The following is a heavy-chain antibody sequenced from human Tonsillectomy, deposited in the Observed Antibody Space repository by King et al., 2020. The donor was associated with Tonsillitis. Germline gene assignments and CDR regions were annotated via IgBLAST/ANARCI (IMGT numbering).Heavy chain of an antibody. Sequence: TLKESGPTLVKPTQTLTLTCTFSGFSLSTSGVGVGWIRQPPGKALEWLALIYWNDDKRYSPSLRSRLTITKDTSKNQVVLSMTNMDPVDTATYYCAHSTRVTYYDDSSGYYYWGQGTLVTVSS. CDR2: IYWNDDK. CDR3: AHSTRVTYYDDSSGYYY. J-gene: IGHJ4*02. CDR1: GFSLSTSGVG. V-gene: IGHV2-5*01. D-gene: IGHD3-22*01.